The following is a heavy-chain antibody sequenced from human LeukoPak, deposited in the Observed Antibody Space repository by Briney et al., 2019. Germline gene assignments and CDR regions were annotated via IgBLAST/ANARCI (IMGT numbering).Heavy chain of an antibody. CDR1: GFTFSSYA. D-gene: IGHD6-19*01. V-gene: IGHV3-30*04. Sequence: GRSLRLSCAASGFTFSSYAMHWVRQAPGKGLEWVAVISYDGRNKYYADSVKGRFPISRDNSKNTLYLQMNSLRAEDTAVYYCARDHREQWLATEGFDYWGQGTLVTVSS. J-gene: IGHJ4*02. CDR2: ISYDGRNK. CDR3: ARDHREQWLATEGFDY.